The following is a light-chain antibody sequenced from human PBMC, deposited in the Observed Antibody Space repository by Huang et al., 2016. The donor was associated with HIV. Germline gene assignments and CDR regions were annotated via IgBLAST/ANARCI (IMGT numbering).Light chain of an antibody. CDR2: GAS. J-gene: IGKJ4*01. CDR1: QSGSSN. V-gene: IGKV3-15*01. Sequence: IVMTQSPATLSVSAGGRATLSCRASQSGSSNLAWYQQKPGQPPRRRIYGASTRATGSPARFSGSGSGTEFTLTISSLQSEDFAVYYCQQYNSWPPLTFGGGTKVEIK. CDR3: QQYNSWPPLT.